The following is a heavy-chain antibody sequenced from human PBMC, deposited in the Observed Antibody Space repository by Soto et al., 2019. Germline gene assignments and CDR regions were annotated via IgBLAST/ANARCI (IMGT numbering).Heavy chain of an antibody. V-gene: IGHV4-31*03. CDR3: ASETYGDYVGAFDI. J-gene: IGHJ3*02. Sequence: QVQLQESGPGLVKPSQTLSLTCTVSGGSISSGGYYWSWIRQHPGKGLEWIGYIYYSGSTYYNPSLKSRVTISVDTSTNQFARKPSSVTAAATAVYYCASETYGDYVGAFDIWGQGTMVTVSS. CDR1: GGSISSGGYY. D-gene: IGHD4-17*01. CDR2: IYYSGST.